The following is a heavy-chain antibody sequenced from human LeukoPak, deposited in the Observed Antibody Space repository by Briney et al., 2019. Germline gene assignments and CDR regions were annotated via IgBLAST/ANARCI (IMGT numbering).Heavy chain of an antibody. CDR2: IWYDGSNS. Sequence: PGGSLRLSCAASGFGFSGYAMHWVRQAPGRGLEWVALIWYDGSNSNYADSVKGRFTISRDNSKNTVHLQMSNLRADDTAVYYCAKEGAAPGVRTKIYYHFQSMDVWGKGTTVIVSS. V-gene: IGHV3-33*06. D-gene: IGHD6-13*01. CDR1: GFGFSGYA. CDR3: AKEGAAPGVRTKIYYHFQSMDV. J-gene: IGHJ6*03.